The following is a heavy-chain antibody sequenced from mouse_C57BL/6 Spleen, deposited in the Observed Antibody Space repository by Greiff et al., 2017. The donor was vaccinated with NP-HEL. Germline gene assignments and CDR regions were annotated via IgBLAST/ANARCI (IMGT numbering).Heavy chain of an antibody. J-gene: IGHJ3*01. Sequence: VQLQQPGAELVLPGASVKLSCKASGYTFTSYWMHWVKQRPGQGLEWIGEIDPSDSYTNYNQKFKGKSTLTVDKSSSTAYMQLSSLTSEDSAVYYCARPYYGSSPAWFAYWGQGTLVTVSA. CDR2: IDPSDSYT. CDR1: GYTFTSYW. D-gene: IGHD1-1*01. V-gene: IGHV1-69*01. CDR3: ARPYYGSSPAWFAY.